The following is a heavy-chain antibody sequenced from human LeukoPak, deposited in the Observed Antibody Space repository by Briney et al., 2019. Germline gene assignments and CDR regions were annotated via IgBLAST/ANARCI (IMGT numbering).Heavy chain of an antibody. CDR2: IIPIFGTA. Sequence: GSSVKVSCKASGGTFSSYAISWVRQVPGQGLEWMGGIIPIFGTANYAQKFQGRVTITTDESTSTAYMELSSLRSEDTAVYYCARVKMGATSEYFDYWGQGTLVTVSS. CDR1: GGTFSSYA. J-gene: IGHJ4*02. V-gene: IGHV1-69*05. CDR3: ARVKMGATSEYFDY. D-gene: IGHD1-26*01.